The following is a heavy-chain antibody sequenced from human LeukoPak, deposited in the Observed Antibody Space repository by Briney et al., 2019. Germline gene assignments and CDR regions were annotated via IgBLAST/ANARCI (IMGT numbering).Heavy chain of an antibody. CDR3: ARECSSGWTLYYYYYYYMDV. V-gene: IGHV3-7*01. D-gene: IGHD6-19*01. CDR1: GFTFSSYW. J-gene: IGHJ6*03. Sequence: GGSLRLSFAASGFTFSSYWMSWVRQAPGKGLEWVANIKQDGSEKYYVDSVKGRFTISRDNAKNSLYLQMNSLRAEDTAVYYCARECSSGWTLYYYYYYYMDVWGKGTTVTVSS. CDR2: IKQDGSEK.